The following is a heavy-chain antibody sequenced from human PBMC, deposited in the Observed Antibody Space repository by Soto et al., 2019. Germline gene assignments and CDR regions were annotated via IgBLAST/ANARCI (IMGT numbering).Heavy chain of an antibody. J-gene: IGHJ5*02. Sequence: SETLSLTCTVSGGSISSGGYYWSWIRQHPGKGLEWIGYIYYSGSTYYNPSLKSRVTISVDTSKNQFSLKLSSVTAADTAVYYCARRTPSEYSYRLPWFDPWGQGALVTVSS. CDR1: GGSISSGGYY. D-gene: IGHD5-18*01. CDR3: ARRTPSEYSYRLPWFDP. CDR2: IYYSGST. V-gene: IGHV4-31*03.